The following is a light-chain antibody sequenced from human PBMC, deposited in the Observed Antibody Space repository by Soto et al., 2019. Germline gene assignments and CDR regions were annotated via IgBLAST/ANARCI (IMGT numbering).Light chain of an antibody. CDR3: QQYGSSPPYT. CDR2: GSS. J-gene: IGKJ2*01. CDR1: QTVSNNY. V-gene: IGKV3-20*01. Sequence: EVVLTQSPGTLSLSPGERATLSCRASQTVSNNYLAWYQHKPGQSPKLLIFGSSDRATGIPDRFSGSGSGTDFTLTISRLEPEDFAVYYCQQYGSSPPYTFVQGTKLEIK.